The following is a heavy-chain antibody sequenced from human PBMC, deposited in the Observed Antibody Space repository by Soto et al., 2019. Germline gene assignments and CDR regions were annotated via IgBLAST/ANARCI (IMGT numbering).Heavy chain of an antibody. CDR1: GFNFSDHY. V-gene: IGHV3-11*06. J-gene: IGHJ6*02. Sequence: GGSLRLSCAASGFNFSDHYMNWIRQAPGKGLEWVSYISGSSRYTNFADSVKGRFTISRDNAKNSLYLQMNSLRAEDTAVYYCARDVDGSGIYYNEDQYYYYYGMDVWGQGTTVTVSS. D-gene: IGHD3-10*01. CDR3: ARDVDGSGIYYNEDQYYYYYGMDV. CDR2: ISGSSRYT.